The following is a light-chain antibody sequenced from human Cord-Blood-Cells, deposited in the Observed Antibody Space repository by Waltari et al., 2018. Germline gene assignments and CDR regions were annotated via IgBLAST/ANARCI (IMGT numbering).Light chain of an antibody. CDR2: AAS. J-gene: IGKJ4*01. Sequence: DIQLTQSPSSLSASVGARVTITCRASQSISSYLNWDQQKPGKAPKLLIYAASSLQSGVPSRFSGSGSGTDFTLTISSLQPEDVATYYCQQSYSTPLTFGGGTKVEIK. CDR1: QSISSY. CDR3: QQSYSTPLT. V-gene: IGKV1-39*01.